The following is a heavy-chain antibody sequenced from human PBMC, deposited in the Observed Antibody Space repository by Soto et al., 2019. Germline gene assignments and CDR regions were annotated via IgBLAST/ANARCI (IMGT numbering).Heavy chain of an antibody. D-gene: IGHD1-26*01. Sequence: EVQLVESGGGLVQPGGSLRLSCAASGFTFSSYWMHWVRQAPGKGLVWVSRINSDGSSTNYADSVKGRFTISRDNAKNTLYLPMNSLRAEDTAVYYCARGGSLNSYFDLWGRGTLVTVSS. CDR2: INSDGSST. J-gene: IGHJ2*01. V-gene: IGHV3-74*01. CDR3: ARGGSLNSYFDL. CDR1: GFTFSSYW.